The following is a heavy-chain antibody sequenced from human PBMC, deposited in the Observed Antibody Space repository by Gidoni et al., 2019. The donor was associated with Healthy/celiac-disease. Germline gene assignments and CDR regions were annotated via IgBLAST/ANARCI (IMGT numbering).Heavy chain of an antibody. CDR2: INHSGST. CDR3: ARGKPWSYAPYYYYGMDV. Sequence: QVQLQQWGAGLLKPSATLSLTCPAHGGSFSGYYWSWIRQPPGKGLEWIGEINHSGSTNYNPSLKSRVTISVDTSKNQFSLKLSSVTAADTAVYYCARGKPWSYAPYYYYGMDVWGQGTTVTVSS. CDR1: GGSFSGYY. J-gene: IGHJ6*02. D-gene: IGHD1-26*01. V-gene: IGHV4-34*01.